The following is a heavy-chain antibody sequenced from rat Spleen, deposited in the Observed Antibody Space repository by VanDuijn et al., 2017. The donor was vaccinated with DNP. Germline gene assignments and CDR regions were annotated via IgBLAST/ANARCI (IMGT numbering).Heavy chain of an antibody. V-gene: IGHV4-2*01. D-gene: IGHD1-9*01. CDR1: GFNFNDNW. J-gene: IGHJ2*01. CDR3: VWIHTTGDY. CDR2: INEDSSTI. Sequence: EVKLVESGSGLVQPGRSLKLSCVASGFNFNDNWMGWVRQAPGRGLEWIGEINEDSSTINYTPSLKDKFTISRDNAQNTLYLQMNNLKEEDTAIYYCVWIHTTGDYWGQGVMVTVSS.